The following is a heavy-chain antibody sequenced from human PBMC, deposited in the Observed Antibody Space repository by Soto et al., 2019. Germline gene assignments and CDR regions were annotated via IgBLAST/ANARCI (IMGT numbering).Heavy chain of an antibody. CDR1: GFTFSSYG. Sequence: QVQLVESGGGVVQPGRSLRLSCAASGFTFSSYGMHWVRQAPGKGLEWVAVISYDGSNKYYADSVKGRFTISRDNSKNTLYLQMNSLRAEDTAVYYCAGFGIAVAAFDYWGQGTLVTVSS. J-gene: IGHJ4*02. CDR2: ISYDGSNK. D-gene: IGHD6-19*01. CDR3: AGFGIAVAAFDY. V-gene: IGHV3-30*03.